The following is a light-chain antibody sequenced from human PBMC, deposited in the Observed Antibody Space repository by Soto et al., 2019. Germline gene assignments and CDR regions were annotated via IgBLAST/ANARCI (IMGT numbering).Light chain of an antibody. J-gene: IGLJ1*01. Sequence: QSVLTQPRSVSGSPGQSVTISCTGTSSDVGGYNYVSWYQQHPGKAPKLLICDVTKRPSGVPGRVSGSKSGNTASLIISGLQAEDEADYYCCSYAGSHYVFGTGTKLTVL. CDR3: CSYAGSHYV. CDR1: SSDVGGYNY. CDR2: DVT. V-gene: IGLV2-11*01.